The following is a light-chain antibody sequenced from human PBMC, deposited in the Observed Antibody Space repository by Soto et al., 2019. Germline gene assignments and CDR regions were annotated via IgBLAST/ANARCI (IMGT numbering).Light chain of an antibody. CDR3: GQHNSYPRT. V-gene: IGKV1-17*01. CDR2: APS. J-gene: IGKJ1*01. Sequence: DIQMTQSPSSLSASVGDRVTITFRASPGGGGDAGWYQQKPGQPPKRLLYAPSTLQSGIPARFSGGGVGTEFNLTISSLQPEDFAPYYCGQHNSYPRTGGQGTRVEMK. CDR1: PGGGGD.